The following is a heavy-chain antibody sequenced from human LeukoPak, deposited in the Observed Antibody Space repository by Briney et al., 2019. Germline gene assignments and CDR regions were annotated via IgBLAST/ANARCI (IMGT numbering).Heavy chain of an antibody. CDR3: ATSAVAGTGYAFDI. V-gene: IGHV4-4*02. CDR1: GGSISSSNW. CDR2: IYHSGST. D-gene: IGHD6-19*01. J-gene: IGHJ3*02. Sequence: SETLSLTCAVSGGSISSSNWWSWVRQPPGKGLEWIGEIYHSGSTNYNPSLKSRVTISVDKSKNQFSLKLSSVTAADTAVYYCATSAVAGTGYAFDIWGQGIMVTVSS.